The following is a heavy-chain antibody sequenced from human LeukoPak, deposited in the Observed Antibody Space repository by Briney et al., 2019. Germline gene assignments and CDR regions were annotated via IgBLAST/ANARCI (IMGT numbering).Heavy chain of an antibody. V-gene: IGHV4-39*01. CDR3: ARHVPTRIAAAGTFDY. CDR2: IYYSGST. J-gene: IGHJ4*02. D-gene: IGHD6-13*01. CDR1: GGSISSSSYY. Sequence: PSETLSLTCTVSGGSISSSSYYWGWIRQPPGKGLEWIGSIYYSGSTYYNPSLKSRVTISVDTSKNQFSLKLSSVTAADTAVYYCARHVPTRIAAAGTFDYWGQGTLVTVSS.